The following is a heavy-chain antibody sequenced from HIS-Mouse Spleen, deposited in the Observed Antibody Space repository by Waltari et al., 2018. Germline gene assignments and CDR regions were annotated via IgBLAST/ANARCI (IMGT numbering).Heavy chain of an antibody. CDR2: IYYSGST. V-gene: IGHV4-39*07. D-gene: IGHD6-13*01. CDR3: AREIPYSSSWYDWYFDL. CDR1: GGPISSISYY. J-gene: IGHJ2*01. Sequence: QLQLQESGPGLVKPSETLSLTCTVPGGPISSISYYLGWIRQPPGKGLEWIGSIYYSGSTYYNPSLKSRVTISVDTSKNQFSLKLSSVTAADTAVYYCAREIPYSSSWYDWYFDLWGRGTLVTVSS.